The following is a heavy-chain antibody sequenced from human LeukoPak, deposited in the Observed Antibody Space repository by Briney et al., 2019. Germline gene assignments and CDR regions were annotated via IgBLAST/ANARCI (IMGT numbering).Heavy chain of an antibody. J-gene: IGHJ6*03. Sequence: SETLSLTCTVSGGSISSSSYYWGWIRQPPGKGLEWIGYIYYSGSTNYNPSLKSRVTISVDTSKNQFSLKLSSVTAADTAVYYCARAAGYCSGGSCYYYYYYYMDVWGKGTTVTVSS. CDR3: ARAAGYCSGGSCYYYYYYYMDV. V-gene: IGHV4-61*05. CDR2: IYYSGST. D-gene: IGHD2-15*01. CDR1: GGSISSSSYY.